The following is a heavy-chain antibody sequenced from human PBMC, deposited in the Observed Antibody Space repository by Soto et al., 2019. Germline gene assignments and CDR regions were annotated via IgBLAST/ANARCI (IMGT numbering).Heavy chain of an antibody. CDR3: ARVAYYYDSSGYFY. CDR2: ISSSGSTI. V-gene: IGHV3-48*01. Sequence: EVQLVESGGGLVQSGGSLRLSCAASGFTFSSYNMNWVRQAPGKGLEWVSYISSSGSTIYYADSVKGRFTISRDNAKNSLYLQMNSLRAEDTAVYYCARVAYYYDSSGYFYWGQGTLVTVSS. CDR1: GFTFSSYN. D-gene: IGHD3-22*01. J-gene: IGHJ4*02.